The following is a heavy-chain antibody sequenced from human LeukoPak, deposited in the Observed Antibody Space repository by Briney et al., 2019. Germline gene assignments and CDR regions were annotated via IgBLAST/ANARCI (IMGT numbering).Heavy chain of an antibody. V-gene: IGHV4-59*12. D-gene: IGHD3-22*01. J-gene: IGHJ4*02. Sequence: SETLSLTCTVSGGSISSYYWSWVRQPPGKGLEWIGEIYHSGSTNYNPSLKSRVTISVDKSKNQFSLKLTSVTAADTAVYYCARATYDSSGYYCDSWGQGTLVTVSS. CDR1: GGSISSYY. CDR3: ARATYDSSGYYCDS. CDR2: IYHSGST.